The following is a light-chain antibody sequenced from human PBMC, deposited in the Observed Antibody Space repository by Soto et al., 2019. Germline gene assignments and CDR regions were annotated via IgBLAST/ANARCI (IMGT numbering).Light chain of an antibody. CDR3: QQYENLPT. CDR2: DAS. V-gene: IGKV1-33*01. CDR1: QNINNY. Sequence: DIPMTQSPASLSATVGDRVTIICQASQNINNYLNWYQQKPGRAPKLLIYDASNLEAGVPSRFRGSGSGTDFTFTISRLPPEDIATYYCQQYENLPTFGQGTRLEIK. J-gene: IGKJ5*01.